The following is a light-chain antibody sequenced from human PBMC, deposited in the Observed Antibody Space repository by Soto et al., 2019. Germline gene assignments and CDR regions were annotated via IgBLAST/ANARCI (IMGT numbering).Light chain of an antibody. J-gene: IGLJ1*01. CDR1: SDNY. Sequence: QSVLTQPASVSGSPGQSITISCTGTSDNYVSWYQQHPGKAPKLRIYGVTTRPSGVSNRFSGSKSGNTASLTISGLQTEDEADYYCSSYTNSRTLLFGTGTKLTVL. V-gene: IGLV2-14*01. CDR2: GVT. CDR3: SSYTNSRTLL.